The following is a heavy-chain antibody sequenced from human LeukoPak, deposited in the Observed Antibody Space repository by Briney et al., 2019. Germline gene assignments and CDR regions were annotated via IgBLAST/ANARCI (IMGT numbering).Heavy chain of an antibody. CDR3: AKDRGFGVFFQPYFDY. CDR2: ISYDGSNI. D-gene: IGHD3-10*01. V-gene: IGHV3-30*18. CDR1: AFTFSGYA. J-gene: IGHJ4*02. Sequence: GGSLRLSCAASAFTFSGYAMHWVRQAPGKGLGWVAVISYDGSNIYYADSVKGRFTISRDNSKNTLYLQMNSLRAEDTAMYYCAKDRGFGVFFQPYFDYWGQGTLVTVSS.